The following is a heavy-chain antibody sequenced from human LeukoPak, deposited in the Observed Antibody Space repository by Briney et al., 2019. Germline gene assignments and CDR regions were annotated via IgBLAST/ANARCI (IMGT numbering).Heavy chain of an antibody. CDR1: GGSISSSSYY. V-gene: IGHV4-39*01. CDR3: ARALQDIVVVPAAAFDY. Sequence: SETLSLTCTVSGGSISSSSYYWGWIRQPPAKGLEWIGSIYYSGSTYYNPSLKSRVTISVATSKNQFSLKLSSVTAADTAVYYCARALQDIVVVPAAAFDYWGQGTLVTVSS. CDR2: IYYSGST. D-gene: IGHD2-2*01. J-gene: IGHJ4*02.